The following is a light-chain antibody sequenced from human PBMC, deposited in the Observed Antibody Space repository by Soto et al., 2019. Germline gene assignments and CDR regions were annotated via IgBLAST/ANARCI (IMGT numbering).Light chain of an antibody. CDR3: QQYGSSRT. CDR2: GTS. V-gene: IGKV3-20*01. CDR1: QSVYNSY. J-gene: IGKJ1*01. Sequence: VLTQSPGTLSVSAGEIATLSCRASQSVYNSYLAWYQQKPGQAPRLLIYGTSTRATGIPARFSGSGSGADFTLTITRLAPEDSAVYYYQQYGSSRTFGQGTKVDIK.